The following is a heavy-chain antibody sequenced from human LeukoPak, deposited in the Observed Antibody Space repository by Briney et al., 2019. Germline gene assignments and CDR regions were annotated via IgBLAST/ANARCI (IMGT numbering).Heavy chain of an antibody. CDR2: IYSGGST. J-gene: IGHJ3*02. CDR3: ARSIPLGYYDSSGDSYAFDI. CDR1: GFTVSSNY. V-gene: IGHV3-53*01. Sequence: GGSLRLSYAASGFTVSSNYMSWVRQAPGKGLEWVSVIYSGGSTYYADSVKGRFTISRDNSKNTLYLQMNSLRAEDTAVYYCARSIPLGYYDSSGDSYAFDIWGQGTMVTVSS. D-gene: IGHD3-22*01.